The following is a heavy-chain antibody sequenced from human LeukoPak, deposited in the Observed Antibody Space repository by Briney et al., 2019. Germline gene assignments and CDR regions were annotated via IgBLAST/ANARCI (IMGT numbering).Heavy chain of an antibody. D-gene: IGHD5-12*01. V-gene: IGHV3-23*01. Sequence: GASLRLSCVASGFTLSSSAMSWVRQAPGKGLEWVSCFSTPGSTTSYAHSVKGRFTMSRDDRKNTLYLQMDNLRADDTAVYYCAKDAWGWLLNYWGQGTLVTVSS. CDR2: FSTPGSTT. CDR3: AKDAWGWLLNY. CDR1: GFTLSSSA. J-gene: IGHJ4*02.